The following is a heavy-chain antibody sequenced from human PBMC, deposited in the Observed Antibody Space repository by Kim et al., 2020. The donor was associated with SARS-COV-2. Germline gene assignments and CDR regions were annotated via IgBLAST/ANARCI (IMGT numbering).Heavy chain of an antibody. J-gene: IGHJ4*02. D-gene: IGHD2-15*01. Sequence: NPSRRSRVTMSVDTSKNQLSLQLSSMTAADTAVYYCAREGYFDGGSFFFDYWGQGSLVTVSS. CDR3: AREGYFDGGSFFFDY. V-gene: IGHV4-4*07.